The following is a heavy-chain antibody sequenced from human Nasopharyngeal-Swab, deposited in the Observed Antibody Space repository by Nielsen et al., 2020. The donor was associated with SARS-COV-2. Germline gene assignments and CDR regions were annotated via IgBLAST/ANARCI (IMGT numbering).Heavy chain of an antibody. V-gene: IGHV3-21*04. Sequence: GESLKISCAASGFTFSSYSMNWVRQAPGKGLEWVSSISSSSSYIYYADSVKGRFTISRDNAKNSLYLQMNSLRAEDTAVYYCAKDNGRITMVRGVRWFDPWGQGTLVTVSS. D-gene: IGHD3-10*01. CDR1: GFTFSSYS. CDR3: AKDNGRITMVRGVRWFDP. J-gene: IGHJ5*02. CDR2: ISSSSSYI.